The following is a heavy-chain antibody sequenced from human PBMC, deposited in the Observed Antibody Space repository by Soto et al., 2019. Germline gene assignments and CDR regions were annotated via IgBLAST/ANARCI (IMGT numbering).Heavy chain of an antibody. CDR2: ISGSGGRS. CDR1: GFTFSNYA. CDR3: AKAYFVWSSEQPYYFDY. V-gene: IGHV3-23*01. D-gene: IGHD3-16*01. J-gene: IGHJ4*02. Sequence: EVQLLDSGGGLVQPGGSLRLSCAASGFTFSNYAMTWVRQGPGKGLEWVSGISGSGGRSYYADSVKGRFTISRDNSKSTLYLQRNSLRAEETAVYYCAKAYFVWSSEQPYYFDYWGQGTLVTVSS.